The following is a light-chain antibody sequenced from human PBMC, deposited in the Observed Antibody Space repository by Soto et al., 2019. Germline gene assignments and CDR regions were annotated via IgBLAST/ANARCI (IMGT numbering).Light chain of an antibody. Sequence: QAVVTQEPSLTVSPGGTVTLTCASRTGAVTGGHYPNWFQQKPGQAPRVLIYSTNNKHSWTPARFSGSLLGGKAALTLSGVQPEAEDEYYCLLYYGGVWVFGGGTKVTVL. CDR2: STN. V-gene: IGLV7-43*01. J-gene: IGLJ3*02. CDR3: LLYYGGVWV. CDR1: TGAVTGGHY.